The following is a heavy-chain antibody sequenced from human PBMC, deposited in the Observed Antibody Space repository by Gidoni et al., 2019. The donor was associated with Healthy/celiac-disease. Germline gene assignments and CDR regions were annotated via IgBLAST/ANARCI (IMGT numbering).Heavy chain of an antibody. J-gene: IGHJ3*02. V-gene: IGHV5-51*01. D-gene: IGHD6-19*01. CDR1: GYSFTSYR. CDR3: ARGVREQWLPFDI. Sequence: EVQLVQSGAEAKQPGESLKISCKGSGYSFTSYRIGWVRQMPGKGLEWMGLIYPGDSDTRYSPSFQGQVTISADKSISTAYLQWSGLKASDTAMYYCARGVREQWLPFDIWGQGTMVTVSS. CDR2: IYPGDSDT.